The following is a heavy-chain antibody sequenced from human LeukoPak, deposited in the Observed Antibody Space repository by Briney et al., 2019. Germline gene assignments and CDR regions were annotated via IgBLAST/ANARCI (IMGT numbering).Heavy chain of an antibody. CDR2: IKQDGSEK. D-gene: IGHD3-9*01. CDR1: GFTFSSYW. V-gene: IGHV3-7*01. J-gene: IGHJ5*02. Sequence: GGSLRLSCTASGFTFSSYWMSWVRQAPGKGLEWVANIKQDGSEKYYVDSVKGRFTISRDNAKNSLYLQMNSLRAEDTAVYYCARGDYDILTGSLFDPWGQGTLVTVSS. CDR3: ARGDYDILTGSLFDP.